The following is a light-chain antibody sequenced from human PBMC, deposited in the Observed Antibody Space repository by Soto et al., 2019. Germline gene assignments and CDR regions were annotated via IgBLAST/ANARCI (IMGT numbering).Light chain of an antibody. Sequence: QSVLTQPPSASGTPGQRVTISCSGSTSNIGTNPVNWYQHLPGTAPKLLIYTNTQRPSGVPDRFSGSKSGTSASLAVSGLQSEDEGDYYCAVWDGSPNVVVFGGGTQLTVL. CDR3: AVWDGSPNVVV. CDR1: TSNIGTNP. CDR2: TNT. J-gene: IGLJ2*01. V-gene: IGLV1-44*01.